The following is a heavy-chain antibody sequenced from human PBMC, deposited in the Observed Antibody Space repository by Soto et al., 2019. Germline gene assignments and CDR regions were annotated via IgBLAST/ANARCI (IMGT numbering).Heavy chain of an antibody. J-gene: IGHJ3*02. D-gene: IGHD2-2*01. Sequence: GASVEVSCKASGYTFTSYAMHWVRQAPGQRLEWMGWINAGNGNTKYSQKFQGRVTITRDTSASTAYMELSSLRSEDTAVYYCARGSAAGRAFDIWGQGTMVTVSS. CDR1: GYTFTSYA. CDR3: ARGSAAGRAFDI. V-gene: IGHV1-3*01. CDR2: INAGNGNT.